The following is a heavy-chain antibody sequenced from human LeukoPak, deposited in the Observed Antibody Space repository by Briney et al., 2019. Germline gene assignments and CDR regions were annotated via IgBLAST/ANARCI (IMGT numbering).Heavy chain of an antibody. CDR1: GFTFSSYA. CDR3: ARANQLAWGYYFDY. J-gene: IGHJ4*02. V-gene: IGHV4-59*01. D-gene: IGHD6-13*01. CDR2: IYYSGST. Sequence: GSLRLSCAASGFTFSSYAMSWIRQSPGKGLEWIGNIYYSGSTNYNPSLKSRVTISLDTSNNQFSLKLSSVTAADTAVYYCARANQLAWGYYFDYWGQGTLVTVSS.